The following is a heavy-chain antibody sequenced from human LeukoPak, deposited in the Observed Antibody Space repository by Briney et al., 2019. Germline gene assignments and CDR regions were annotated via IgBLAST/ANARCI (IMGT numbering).Heavy chain of an antibody. CDR2: INSDGSST. V-gene: IGHV3-74*01. J-gene: IGHJ4*02. Sequence: GGSLRLSCAASGFTFSTYWMHWVRQAPGKGLVWVSRINSDGSSTNYADSVKGRFTISRDNAKNSLYLQMNSLRAEDTAVYYCARDLDYGDYVTPNAAGMFDYWGQGTLVTVSS. CDR1: GFTFSTYW. CDR3: ARDLDYGDYVTPNAAGMFDY. D-gene: IGHD4-17*01.